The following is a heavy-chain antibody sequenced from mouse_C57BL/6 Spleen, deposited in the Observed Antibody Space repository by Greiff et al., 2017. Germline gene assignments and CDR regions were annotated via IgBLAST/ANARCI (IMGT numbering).Heavy chain of an antibody. J-gene: IGHJ4*01. V-gene: IGHV5-6*02. D-gene: IGHD2-4*01. CDR3: ARRDYDEDYYAMDY. CDR1: GFTFSSYG. CDR2: ISSGGSYT. Sequence: EVMLVESGGDLVKPGGSLKLSCAASGFTFSSYGMSWVRQTPDKRLEWVATISSGGSYTYYPDSVKGRFTISRDNAKNTLYLQMSSLKSEDTAMYYCARRDYDEDYYAMDYWGQGTSVTVSS.